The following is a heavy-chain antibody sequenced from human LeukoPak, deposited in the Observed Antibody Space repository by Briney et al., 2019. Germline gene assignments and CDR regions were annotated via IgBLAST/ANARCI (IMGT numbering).Heavy chain of an antibody. CDR2: INSDGSST. CDR3: ARSSSGSYWDFQH. CDR1: GFTFSSYW. Sequence: HPGGSLRLSCAASGFTFSSYWMYWVRQAPGKGLVWVSRINSDGSSTSYADSVKGRFTISRDNAKNTLYLQMNSLRAEDTAVYYCARSSSGSYWDFQHWGQGTLVTVSS. V-gene: IGHV3-74*01. J-gene: IGHJ1*01. D-gene: IGHD1-26*01.